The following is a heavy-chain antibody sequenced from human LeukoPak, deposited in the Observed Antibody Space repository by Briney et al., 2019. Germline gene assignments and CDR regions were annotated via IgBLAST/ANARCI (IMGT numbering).Heavy chain of an antibody. V-gene: IGHV1-18*01. CDR2: ISAYNGNT. J-gene: IGHJ6*03. D-gene: IGHD3-10*01. CDR3: ARAAGPDQRGRGVITSERYYYMDV. CDR1: GYTFTSYG. Sequence: GASVKVSCKASGYTFTSYGISWVRQAPGQGLEWMGWISAYNGNTNYAQKLQGRVTMTTDTSTSTAYMELSRLRSDDTAVYYCARAAGPDQRGRGVITSERYYYMDVWGKGTTVTISS.